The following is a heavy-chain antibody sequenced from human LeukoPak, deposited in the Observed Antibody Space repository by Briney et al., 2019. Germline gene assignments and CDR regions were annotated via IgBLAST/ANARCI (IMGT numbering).Heavy chain of an antibody. CDR2: IKQDGSER. Sequence: GGSLRPSCAASGFTFSIYWMSWVRQAPGKGLEWVANIKQDGSERYYVDSVKGRFTLSRDNAKNSLYLQMNSLRAEDTAVYYSARDRWSYDPQGGFDCWGQGTLVTVSS. D-gene: IGHD3-22*01. V-gene: IGHV3-7*03. CDR1: GFTFSIYW. J-gene: IGHJ4*02. CDR3: ARDRWSYDPQGGFDC.